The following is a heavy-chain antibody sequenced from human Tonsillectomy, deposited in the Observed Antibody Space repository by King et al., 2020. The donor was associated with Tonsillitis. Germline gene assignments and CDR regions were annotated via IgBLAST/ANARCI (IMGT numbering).Heavy chain of an antibody. D-gene: IGHD3-3*01. CDR1: GFTFSTYA. J-gene: IGHJ4*02. Sequence: QLVQSGGGLVQPGGSLRLSCAASGFTFSTYAMSWVRQPPGKGLEWVSSIRGSGDSTSYADSVKGRFTISRDNSKTTLYLQMNSLRAEDTAVYYCAKILLRPYWGQGTLVTVSS. V-gene: IGHV3-23*04. CDR2: IRGSGDST. CDR3: AKILLRPY.